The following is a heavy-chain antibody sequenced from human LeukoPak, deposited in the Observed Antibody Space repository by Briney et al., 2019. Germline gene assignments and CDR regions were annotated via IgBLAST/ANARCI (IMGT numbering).Heavy chain of an antibody. Sequence: GGSLRLSCAASGFTFSDYYMSWIRQAPGKGLEWVSYISSSGSTIYYADSVEGRFTISRDNAKNSLYLQMNSLRAEDTAVYYCARAPLSGPFWFDPWGQGTLVTVSS. J-gene: IGHJ5*02. CDR3: ARAPLSGPFWFDP. V-gene: IGHV3-11*01. CDR2: ISSSGSTI. CDR1: GFTFSDYY. D-gene: IGHD3-3*01.